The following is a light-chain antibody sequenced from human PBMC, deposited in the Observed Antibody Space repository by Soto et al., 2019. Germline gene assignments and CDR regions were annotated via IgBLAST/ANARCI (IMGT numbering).Light chain of an antibody. V-gene: IGLV2-23*01. J-gene: IGLJ1*01. Sequence: QSALTQPASVSGSPGQSITISCTGSSSDVGSYNLVSWYQQHPGKAPKIMIYEGNKRPSGVSNRFSGSKSANTASLTISGLQTEDEADYYCCSYAGTNTFVFGTGTKLTVL. CDR3: CSYAGTNTFV. CDR1: SSDVGSYNL. CDR2: EGN.